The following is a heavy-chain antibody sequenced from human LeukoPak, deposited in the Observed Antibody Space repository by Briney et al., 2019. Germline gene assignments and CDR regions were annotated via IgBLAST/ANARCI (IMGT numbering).Heavy chain of an antibody. CDR1: GFTFSNSA. Sequence: GGSLRLSCAASGFTFSNSAMNWVRRAPGKGLEWVSAICGNGDTKYSDSVKGRFTISRDNSKNTLYLYMSSLSAEDTAEYYCAKGSSTSCYSGSDYWGQGTLVTVSS. CDR2: ICGNGDT. J-gene: IGHJ4*02. V-gene: IGHV3-23*01. D-gene: IGHD2-2*01. CDR3: AKGSSTSCYSGSDY.